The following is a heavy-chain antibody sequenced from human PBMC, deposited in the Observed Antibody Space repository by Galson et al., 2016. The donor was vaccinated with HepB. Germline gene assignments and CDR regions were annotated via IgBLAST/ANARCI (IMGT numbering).Heavy chain of an antibody. D-gene: IGHD3-9*01. V-gene: IGHV3-11*04. J-gene: IGHJ4*02. Sequence: SLRLSCAVSGFSFRDYGMSWVRQAPGHAPEWVAFITTSGDTIHYADSAKGRFTISRDNVKNSLSLDMSSLRVEDTAVYYCARTWRQNSFDLWGKGTLVTVSS. CDR1: GFSFRDYG. CDR2: ITTSGDTI. CDR3: ARTWRQNSFDL.